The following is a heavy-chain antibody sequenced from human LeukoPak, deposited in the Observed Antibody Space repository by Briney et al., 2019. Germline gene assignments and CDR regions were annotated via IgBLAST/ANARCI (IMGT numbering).Heavy chain of an antibody. CDR2: IYSGGRT. J-gene: IGHJ4*02. D-gene: IGHD6-13*01. CDR1: GVTVNSNY. Sequence: GGSLRLSCAASGVTVNSNYNSWVRQAPGKGLEWVSVIYSGGRTYYADSVKGRFTVSRDNSKNTLYLQMSSLRAEDTAVYYCGGGHSSSWSGGFWGQGTMVTVSS. V-gene: IGHV3-66*01. CDR3: GGGHSSSWSGGF.